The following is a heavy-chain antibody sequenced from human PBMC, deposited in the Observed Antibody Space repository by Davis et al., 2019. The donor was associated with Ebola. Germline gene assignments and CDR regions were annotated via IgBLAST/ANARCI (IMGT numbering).Heavy chain of an antibody. J-gene: IGHJ4*02. D-gene: IGHD6-6*01. CDR1: GGSISSGGYY. V-gene: IGHV4-31*03. Sequence: SETLSLTCTVSGGSISSGGYYWSWIRQHPGKGLEWIGYIYYSGSTYYNPSLKSRVTISVDTSKNQFSLKLSSVTAADTAVYYCARRIIAAPFDYWGQGTLVTVSS. CDR3: ARRIIAAPFDY. CDR2: IYYSGST.